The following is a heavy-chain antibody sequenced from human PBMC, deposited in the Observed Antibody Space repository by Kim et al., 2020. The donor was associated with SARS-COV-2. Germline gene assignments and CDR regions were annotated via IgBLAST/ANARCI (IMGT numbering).Heavy chain of an antibody. CDR2: ISGGSGVI. D-gene: IGHD2-15*01. CDR1: GFTFSNYA. Sequence: GGSLRLSCVASGFTFSNYACSWVRQAPGRGPEWISYISGGSGVIHYADSVKGRFTISRDNAKNSLYLQMNSLRDDDTSVYYCVRCRHPHSGENFDPWGQGTLVTVAS. J-gene: IGHJ5*02. V-gene: IGHV3-48*02. CDR3: VRCRHPHSGENFDP.